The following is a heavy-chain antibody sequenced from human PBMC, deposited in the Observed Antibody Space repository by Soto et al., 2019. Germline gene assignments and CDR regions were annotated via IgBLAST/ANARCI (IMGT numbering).Heavy chain of an antibody. D-gene: IGHD2-15*01. J-gene: IGHJ4*02. CDR3: ASTMNCSGGSGYFSYFDY. CDR2: IIPILGLA. V-gene: IGHV1-69*02. Sequence: QVQLVQSGAEVKKPGSSVKVSCKASGGTFSSYSISWVRQAPGQGLEWMGRIIPILGLANYAQKFQGRVTMTADKPTSTVYMDLSSLRFEYTAVYYCASTMNCSGGSGYFSYFDYWGQGTLVIVSS. CDR1: GGTFSSYS.